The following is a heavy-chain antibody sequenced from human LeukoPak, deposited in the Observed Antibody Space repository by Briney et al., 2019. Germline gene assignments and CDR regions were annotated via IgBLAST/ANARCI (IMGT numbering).Heavy chain of an antibody. CDR3: AAYVYAVPPHAYCGGDCPTGGYWYFDL. CDR1: GFTFSSYW. V-gene: IGHV3-74*01. Sequence: PGGSLRLSCAASGFTFSSYWMHWVRQAPGKGLVWVSRINSDGSSTSYADSVKGRFTISRDNAKNTLYLQMNSLRSEDTAVYYCAAYVYAVPPHAYCGGDCPTGGYWYFDLWGRGTLVTVSS. D-gene: IGHD2-21*02. J-gene: IGHJ2*01. CDR2: INSDGSST.